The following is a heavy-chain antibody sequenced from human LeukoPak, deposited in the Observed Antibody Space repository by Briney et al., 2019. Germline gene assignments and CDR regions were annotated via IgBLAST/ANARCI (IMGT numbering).Heavy chain of an antibody. V-gene: IGHV4-39*01. J-gene: IGHJ4*02. D-gene: IGHD6-13*01. CDR1: GGSISSISYY. CDR3: ARHSTSWSSFDS. Sequence: SETLSLTCTISGGSISSISYYWGWIRQPPGKGLEWIGSIYYTGSTYYNPSLKSRVTVSVDTSKNQFSLNLRSVTAADTAVYYCARHSTSWSSFDSWGQGTLVTVSS. CDR2: IYYTGST.